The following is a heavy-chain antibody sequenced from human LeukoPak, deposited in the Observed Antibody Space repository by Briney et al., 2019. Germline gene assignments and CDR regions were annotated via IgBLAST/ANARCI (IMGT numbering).Heavy chain of an antibody. D-gene: IGHD6-19*01. V-gene: IGHV4-59*12. CDR2: IYYTGST. J-gene: IGHJ4*02. Sequence: SETLSLTCTVSGGSINGYYWSWIRQSPGKGLESLGYIYYTGSTNYNPSLKSRVTMTVDTSKNQFSLNLSSVTATDTAVYYCARDPISAKDDYWGQGILVTVSS. CDR1: GGSINGYY. CDR3: ARDPISAKDDY.